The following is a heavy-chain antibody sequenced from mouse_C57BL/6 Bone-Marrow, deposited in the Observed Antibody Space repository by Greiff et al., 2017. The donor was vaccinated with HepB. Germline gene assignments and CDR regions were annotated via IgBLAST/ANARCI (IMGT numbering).Heavy chain of an antibody. CDR2: IYPGNSDT. J-gene: IGHJ2*01. CDR1: GYTFTSYW. Sequence: VQLQQSGTVLARPGASVKMSCKTSGYTFTSYWMHWVKQRPGQGLEWIGAIYPGNSDTSYNQKFKGKAKLTAVTSASTAYMELSSLTNEDSAVYYCTRGRSPFITTAEGYFDYWGQGTTLTVSS. V-gene: IGHV1-5*01. CDR3: TRGRSPFITTAEGYFDY. D-gene: IGHD1-1*01.